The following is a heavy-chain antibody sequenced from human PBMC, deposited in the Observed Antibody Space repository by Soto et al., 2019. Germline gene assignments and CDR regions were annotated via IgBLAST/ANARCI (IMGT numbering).Heavy chain of an antibody. J-gene: IGHJ4*02. D-gene: IGHD3-3*01. Sequence: QVLLVQSGAEVKKPGSSVKISCKASGGSFGNSAINWVRHTPGQGLEWLGGFIPVYRTLNYAQEFQGRVTITADESTGTAYMTLNSLASNDTAVYYCATGVIWIGYFTVDSWGQGTRVTVSS. V-gene: IGHV1-69*01. CDR3: ATGVIWIGYFTVDS. CDR1: GGSFGNSA. CDR2: FIPVYRTL.